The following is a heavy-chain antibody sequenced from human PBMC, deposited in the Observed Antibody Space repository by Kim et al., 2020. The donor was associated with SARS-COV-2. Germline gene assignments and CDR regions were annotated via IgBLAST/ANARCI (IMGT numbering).Heavy chain of an antibody. V-gene: IGHV3-23*01. CDR2: ISDSGGTT. J-gene: IGHJ4*02. Sequence: ISDSGGTTHYADAVKSRFTISRDNSKRTLFLQMGCLRAEDAAVYYCEAPDYWGQGALVTVSA. CDR3: EAPDY.